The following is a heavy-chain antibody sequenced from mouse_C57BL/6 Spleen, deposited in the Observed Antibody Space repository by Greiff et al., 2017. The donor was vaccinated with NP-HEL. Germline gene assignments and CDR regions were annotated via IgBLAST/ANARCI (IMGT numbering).Heavy chain of an antibody. D-gene: IGHD2-1*01. CDR1: GYSITSGYY. V-gene: IGHV3-6*01. CDR2: ISYDGSN. J-gene: IGHJ2*01. CDR3: ARLNPLLYYFDY. Sequence: EVQVVESGPGLVKPSQSLSLTCSVTGYSITSGYYWNWIRQFPGNKLEWMGYISYDGSNNYNPSLKNRISITRDTSKNQFFLKLNSVTTEDTATYYCARLNPLLYYFDYWGQGTTLTVSS.